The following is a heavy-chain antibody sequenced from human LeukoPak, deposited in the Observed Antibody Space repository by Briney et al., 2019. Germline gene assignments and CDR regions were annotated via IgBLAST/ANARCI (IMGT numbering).Heavy chain of an antibody. CDR2: INHSGNT. CDR1: GGSFSGYY. Sequence: SETLSLTCAVYGGSFSGYYWSWIRQPPGKGLEWIGEINHSGNTNYNPSLKSRVTISVDTSKNQFSLKLSSVTAADTAVYYCAGGLYYFDYWGQGTLVTVSS. V-gene: IGHV4-34*01. CDR3: AGGLYYFDY. J-gene: IGHJ4*02.